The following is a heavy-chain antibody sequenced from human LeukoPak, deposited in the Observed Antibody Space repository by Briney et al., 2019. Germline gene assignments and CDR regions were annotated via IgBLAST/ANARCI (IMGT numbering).Heavy chain of an antibody. CDR3: AKGGGDTAMAMDY. CDR2: ISRDGGRT. V-gene: IGHV3-43D*03. J-gene: IGHJ4*02. Sequence: GGSLRLSCAASHFTFYDYAMHWVRQAPGKGLEWVSLISRDGGRTYYADSVKGRFTISRDNSKNSLFLQMTRLSAENTAFYYCAKGGGDTAMAMDYWGQGTLVTVSS. D-gene: IGHD5-18*01. CDR1: HFTFYDYA.